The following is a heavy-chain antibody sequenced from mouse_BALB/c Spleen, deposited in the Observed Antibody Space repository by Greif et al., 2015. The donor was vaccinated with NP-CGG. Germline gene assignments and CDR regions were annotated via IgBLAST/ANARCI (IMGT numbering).Heavy chain of an antibody. D-gene: IGHD2-3*01. V-gene: IGHV6-6*02. J-gene: IGHJ4*01. CDR1: GFTFSNYW. Sequence: DVKLVESGGGLVQPGGSMKLSCVASGFTFSNYWMNWVRQSPEKGLEWVAEIRLKSNNYATHYAESVKGRFTISRDDSKSSVYLQMNNLRAEDTGIYYCTRRWNNYAMDYWGQGTSVTVSS. CDR2: IRLKSNNYAT. CDR3: TRRWNNYAMDY.